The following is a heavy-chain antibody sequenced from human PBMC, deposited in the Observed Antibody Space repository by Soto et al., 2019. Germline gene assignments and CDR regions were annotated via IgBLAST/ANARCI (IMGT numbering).Heavy chain of an antibody. CDR1: GFTFSSYA. D-gene: IGHD4-17*01. CDR2: ISGSGGST. J-gene: IGHJ3*02. Sequence: GGSLRLSCAASGFTFSSYAMSWVRQAPGKGLEWVSAISGSGGSTYYADSVKGRFTISRDNSKNTLYLQMNSLRTEDTAVYYCAKLNPNSNPNPVDYGDGTAFDIWGQGTMVTVSS. CDR3: AKLNPNSNPNPVDYGDGTAFDI. V-gene: IGHV3-23*01.